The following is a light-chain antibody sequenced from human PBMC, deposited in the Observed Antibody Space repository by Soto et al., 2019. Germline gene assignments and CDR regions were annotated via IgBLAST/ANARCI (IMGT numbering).Light chain of an antibody. CDR1: SSDIGGHNY. Sequence: QSVLTQPASVSGSPGQSITVSCTGTSSDIGGHNYVSWYQQHPGKVPNLIIYEVSNRPSGVSNRFSGSKSGNTASLTVSGLQAEDEADYYCSSYTTTSTVVFGGGTKVTVL. J-gene: IGLJ3*02. V-gene: IGLV2-14*01. CDR2: EVS. CDR3: SSYTTTSTVV.